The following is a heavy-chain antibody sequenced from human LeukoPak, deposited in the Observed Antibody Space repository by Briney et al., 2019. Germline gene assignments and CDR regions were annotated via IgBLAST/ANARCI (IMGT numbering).Heavy chain of an antibody. CDR1: GGSISSSGYC. Sequence: PSETLSLTCTVSGGSISSSGYCWGWIRQPPGKGLEWIGSIDYSGNTNYNPSLKSRVTIAVDMSKNQFSLKLSSVTAADTAVYYCARSGGYSGYRGHYYYMDVWGKGTTVTISS. CDR2: IDYSGNT. CDR3: ARSGGYSGYRGHYYYMDV. D-gene: IGHD5-12*01. J-gene: IGHJ6*03. V-gene: IGHV4-39*01.